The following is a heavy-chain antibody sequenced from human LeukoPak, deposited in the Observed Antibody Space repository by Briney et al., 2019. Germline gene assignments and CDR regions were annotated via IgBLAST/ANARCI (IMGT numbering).Heavy chain of an antibody. CDR3: AKGSITMIVVVIIPDAFDI. J-gene: IGHJ3*02. D-gene: IGHD3-22*01. CDR2: ISGSGGST. CDR1: GFTFSSYA. Sequence: GGSPRLSCAASGFTFSSYAMSWVRQAPGKGLEWVSAISGSGGSTYYADSVKGRFTISRDNSKNTLYLQMNSLRAEDTAVYYCAKGSITMIVVVIIPDAFDIWGQGTMVTVSS. V-gene: IGHV3-23*01.